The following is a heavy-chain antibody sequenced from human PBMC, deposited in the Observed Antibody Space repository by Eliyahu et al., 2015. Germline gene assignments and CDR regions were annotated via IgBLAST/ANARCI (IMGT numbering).Heavy chain of an antibody. CDR3: ARGDSSGYLLP. CDR1: GGSFXGYY. Sequence: QVQLQQWGAGLWKPSETLSLTCXVSGGSFXGYYXSWIRQSPGEGLEWIGEIHHTGFTNYNPPFKSRVTIAIDTSMNQFFLRLSSVTAADTAIYYCARGDSSGYLLPWGQGTLVTVSS. CDR2: IHHTGFT. J-gene: IGHJ5*02. D-gene: IGHD3-22*01. V-gene: IGHV4-34*01.